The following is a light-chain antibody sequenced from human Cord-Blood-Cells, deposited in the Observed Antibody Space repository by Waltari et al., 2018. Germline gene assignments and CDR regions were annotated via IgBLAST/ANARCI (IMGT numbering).Light chain of an antibody. Sequence: DIQMTQSPSSLSASVGDRVTITRRASQGISHYLAWYQQKPGKVPKLLSYAASTLRSGVPSRFSGSGAGTDFTLTISSLQPGDVAAYYCQKYNSAPWTFGQGTKVEIK. CDR3: QKYNSAPWT. CDR2: AAS. V-gene: IGKV1-27*01. CDR1: QGISHY. J-gene: IGKJ1*01.